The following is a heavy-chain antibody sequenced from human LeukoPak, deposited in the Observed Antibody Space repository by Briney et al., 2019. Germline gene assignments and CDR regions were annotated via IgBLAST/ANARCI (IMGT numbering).Heavy chain of an antibody. CDR1: GGSISSYY. CDR2: IYTSGST. J-gene: IGHJ4*02. Sequence: SETLSLTCTVSGGSISSYYRSWIRQPAGKGLEWIGRIYTSGSTNYNASLKSRVSMSVDTSENQFSLKLSSVTAADTAVFYCARENSGSYREFDYWGQGTLVTVSS. CDR3: ARENSGSYREFDY. V-gene: IGHV4-4*07. D-gene: IGHD1-26*01.